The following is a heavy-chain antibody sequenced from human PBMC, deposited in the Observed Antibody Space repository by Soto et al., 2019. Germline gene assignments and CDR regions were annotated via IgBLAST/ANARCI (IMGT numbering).Heavy chain of an antibody. J-gene: IGHJ4*02. CDR1: GGSFSGYY. Sequence: QVQLQQWGAGLLKPSETLSLTCAVYGGSFSGYYWSWIRQPPGKGLEWIGEINHSGSTNYNPSLKSRVTISVDTSKNQVSLKLSSVTAADTAVYYCARVSPSIAAAADYWGQGTLVTVSS. V-gene: IGHV4-34*01. CDR3: ARVSPSIAAAADY. D-gene: IGHD6-13*01. CDR2: INHSGST.